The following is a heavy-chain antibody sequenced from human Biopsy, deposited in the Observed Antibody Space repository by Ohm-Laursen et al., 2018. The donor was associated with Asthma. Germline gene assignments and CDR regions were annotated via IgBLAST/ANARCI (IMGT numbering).Heavy chain of an antibody. CDR3: ARDGPVGAPSDY. Sequence: ASVKVSCKASGYTFTSYYMHWVRQASGQGLEWMGIINPSGGSTSYAQKLQGRVTMTTDTSTSTAYMELRSLRSDDTAVYYCARDGPVGAPSDYWGQGTLVTVSS. J-gene: IGHJ4*02. CDR2: INPSGGST. CDR1: GYTFTSYY. D-gene: IGHD1-26*01. V-gene: IGHV1-46*01.